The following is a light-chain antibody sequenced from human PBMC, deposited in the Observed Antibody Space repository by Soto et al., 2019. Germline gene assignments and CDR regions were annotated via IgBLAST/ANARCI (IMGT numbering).Light chain of an antibody. CDR2: FAS. Sequence: VMTQSPATLSVSPGERPALSCRASQSVSTNLAWYQQKPGQXPRXXIYFASTRATAVPARFTAGGSGTELTLTISSLQSDDLEVYYCQQYDKWPRTFGQGTKVGIK. CDR1: QSVSTN. V-gene: IGKV3-15*01. J-gene: IGKJ1*01. CDR3: QQYDKWPRT.